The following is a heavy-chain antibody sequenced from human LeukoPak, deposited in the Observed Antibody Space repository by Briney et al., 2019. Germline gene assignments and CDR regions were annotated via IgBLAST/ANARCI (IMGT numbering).Heavy chain of an antibody. V-gene: IGHV3-21*01. CDR1: GFTFSSYS. D-gene: IGHD6-13*01. Sequence: GGSLRLSCAASGFTFSSYSMNWVRQAPGKGLEWVSSISSSSSYIYYADSVKGRFTISRDNAKNSLYLQMNSLRAGDTAVYYCARGKDFSNTAAAGVRWFDPWGQGTLVTVSS. CDR2: ISSSSSYI. J-gene: IGHJ5*02. CDR3: ARGKDFSNTAAAGVRWFDP.